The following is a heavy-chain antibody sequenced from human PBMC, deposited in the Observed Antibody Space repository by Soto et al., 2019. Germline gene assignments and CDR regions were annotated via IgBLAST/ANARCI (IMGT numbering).Heavy chain of an antibody. V-gene: IGHV3-74*01. D-gene: IGHD4-17*01. CDR3: ARESGDGYSKVTLNWFDP. J-gene: IGHJ5*02. CDR2: IKSDGTYT. CDR1: GFTFKSYW. Sequence: PGGSLRLSCAASGFTFKSYWMHWVRQAPGKGLVCVSRIKSDGTYTSYADSVKGRFTISRDNAKNTLYLQMNSLRAEDTAVYYCARESGDGYSKVTLNWFDPWGQVTLVTVSS.